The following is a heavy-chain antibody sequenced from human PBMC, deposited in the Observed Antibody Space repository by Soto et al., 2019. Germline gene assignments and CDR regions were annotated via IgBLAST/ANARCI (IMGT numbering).Heavy chain of an antibody. D-gene: IGHD1-26*01. CDR1: GFTFNIDG. Sequence: GGSLRLSCAASGFTFNIDGMHWVRQAPGKGLEWVSVIAYDGSNRYYADSVKGRFTISRDNSKNTLYLQMNTLRAEDAAVYYCAKDQYSGSPGKPDYWGQG. V-gene: IGHV3-30*18. J-gene: IGHJ4*02. CDR2: IAYDGSNR. CDR3: AKDQYSGSPGKPDY.